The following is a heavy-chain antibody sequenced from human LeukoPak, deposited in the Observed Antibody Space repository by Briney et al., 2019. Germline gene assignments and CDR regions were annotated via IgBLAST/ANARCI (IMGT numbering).Heavy chain of an antibody. Sequence: GESLKISCKGSGYSFTNYWIAWVRQMPGKGLEWMGIIYLDDADTRYSPSFQGQVTISADKSISTAYLQWSSLKASDTAMYYCARIWLRAFDIWGQGTMVTVSS. CDR2: IYLDDADT. CDR3: ARIWLRAFDI. D-gene: IGHD3-16*01. CDR1: GYSFTNYW. J-gene: IGHJ3*02. V-gene: IGHV5-51*01.